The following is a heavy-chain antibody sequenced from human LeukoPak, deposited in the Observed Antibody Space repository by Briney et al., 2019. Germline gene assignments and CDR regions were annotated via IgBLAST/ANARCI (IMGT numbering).Heavy chain of an antibody. CDR2: SIPIFGTA. CDR3: ARARDILASYDQYYFDY. Sequence: ASVKVSCKASGGTFSSYAISWVRQAPGQGLEWMGGSIPIFGTANYAQKSQGRVTITTDESTSTAYMELSSLRSEDTAVYYCARARDILASYDQYYFDYWGQGTLVTVSS. D-gene: IGHD3-9*01. V-gene: IGHV1-69*05. J-gene: IGHJ4*02. CDR1: GGTFSSYA.